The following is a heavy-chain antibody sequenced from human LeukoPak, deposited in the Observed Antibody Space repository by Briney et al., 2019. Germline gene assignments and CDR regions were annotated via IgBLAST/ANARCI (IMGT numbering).Heavy chain of an antibody. D-gene: IGHD2-2*01. V-gene: IGHV5-51*01. Sequence: GGSLQISCKGSGCGFTSYWIGWVRQLPGKGLEGMGIIYPCHSDPSYPPSFQRQLPLSPDKSIRTAYLQWSSLKASDTAMYYCARPRIVVVPAAASWYFDLWGRGTLVTVSS. CDR2: IYPCHSDP. CDR3: ARPRIVVVPAAASWYFDL. J-gene: IGHJ2*01. CDR1: GCGFTSYW.